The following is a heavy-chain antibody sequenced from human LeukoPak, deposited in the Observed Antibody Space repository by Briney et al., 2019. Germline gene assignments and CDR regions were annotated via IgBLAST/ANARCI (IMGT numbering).Heavy chain of an antibody. Sequence: SETLSLTCTVSGGSISSYYWSWIRQPPGKGLEWVGYIYYSGSTNNNPSLKSRGTISVDKSKNQISLKLSSVTAADTAVYYCARGVSRGYSYGRYYMDVWGKGTTVTVSS. D-gene: IGHD5-18*01. CDR1: GGSISSYY. J-gene: IGHJ6*03. V-gene: IGHV4-59*01. CDR2: IYYSGST. CDR3: ARGVSRGYSYGRYYMDV.